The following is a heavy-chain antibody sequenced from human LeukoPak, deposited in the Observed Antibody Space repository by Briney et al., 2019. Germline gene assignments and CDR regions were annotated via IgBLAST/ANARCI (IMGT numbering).Heavy chain of an antibody. CDR3: ARRDDFLNWFDP. J-gene: IGHJ5*02. Sequence: PSETLSLTCTVSGGSISSSSYYWGWIRQPPGKGLEWIGSIYYSGSTYYNPSLKSRVTISVDTPKNQFSLKLSSVTAADTAVYYCARRDDFLNWFDPWGQGTLVTVSS. D-gene: IGHD3-3*01. CDR1: GGSISSSSYY. CDR2: IYYSGST. V-gene: IGHV4-39*01.